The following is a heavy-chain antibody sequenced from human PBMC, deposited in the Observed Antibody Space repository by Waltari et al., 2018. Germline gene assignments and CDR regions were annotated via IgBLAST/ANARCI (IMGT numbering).Heavy chain of an antibody. D-gene: IGHD4-17*01. CDR3: ARGGDAVTTAFDI. Sequence: QVQLQQWGAGLLKPSETLSLTCAVYGGSFSGYYWSWIRQPPGKGLEWIGGINHSGSTNYNPALKSRVTISVDTSKNQFSLKLSSVTAADTAVYYCARGGDAVTTAFDIWGQGTMVTVSS. V-gene: IGHV4-34*01. CDR1: GGSFSGYY. CDR2: INHSGST. J-gene: IGHJ3*02.